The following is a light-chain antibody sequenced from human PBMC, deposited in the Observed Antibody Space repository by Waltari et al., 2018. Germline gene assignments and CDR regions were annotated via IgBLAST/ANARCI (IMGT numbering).Light chain of an antibody. J-gene: IGKJ2*01. CDR2: WAS. Sequence: DIVMTQFPDSLAVSLGERATINCKSSQSVLYNSNNKNYLAWFQQKPGQPPKLLIYWASTRESGVPDRFSGSGSGTEFTLTISSLQAEDVAVYYCQQYYTTPYTFGQGTKLEIK. CDR3: QQYYTTPYT. V-gene: IGKV4-1*01. CDR1: QSVLYNSNNKNY.